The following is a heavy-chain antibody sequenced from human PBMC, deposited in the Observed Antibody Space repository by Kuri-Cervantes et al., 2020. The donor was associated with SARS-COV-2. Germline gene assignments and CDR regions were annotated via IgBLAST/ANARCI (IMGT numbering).Heavy chain of an antibody. V-gene: IGHV2-5*01. D-gene: IGHD6-19*01. CDR1: GGSVSSGGYY. J-gene: IGHJ5*02. CDR2: IYWNDDK. CDR3: AHTGQWLLLFDP. Sequence: TLSLTCTVSGGSVSSGGYYWSWIRHPPGKALEWLALIYWNDDKRYSPSLKSRLTITKDNSKNQVVLTMTNMDPVDTATYYCAHTGQWLLLFDPWGQGTLVTVSS.